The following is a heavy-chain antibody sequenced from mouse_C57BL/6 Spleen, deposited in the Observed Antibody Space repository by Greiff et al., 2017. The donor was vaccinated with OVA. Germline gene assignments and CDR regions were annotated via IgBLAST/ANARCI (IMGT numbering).Heavy chain of an antibody. Sequence: QVQLQQPGAELVRPGSSVKLSCKASGYTFTSYWMHWVKQRPIQGLEWIGNIDPSDSETHYNQKFKDKATLTVDKSSSTAYMQLSSLTSVDSAVYYCARRGTTVVATGDYYAMDYWGQGTSVTVSS. CDR3: ARRGTTVVATGDYYAMDY. CDR1: GYTFTSYW. CDR2: IDPSDSET. J-gene: IGHJ4*01. V-gene: IGHV1-52*01. D-gene: IGHD1-1*01.